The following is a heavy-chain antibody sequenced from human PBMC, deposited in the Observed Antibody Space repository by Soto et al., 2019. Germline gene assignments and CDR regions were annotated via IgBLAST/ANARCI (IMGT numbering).Heavy chain of an antibody. CDR1: GFSISSGYF. CDR2: IYHSGTT. J-gene: IGHJ5*02. CDR3: GGDSSGYYWFDP. Sequence: SETLSLTCAVSGFSISSGYFWGWIRQPPGKGPERLGSIYHSGTTYYNPSVKGRVTISVDTSKNQFSLKMSSVTAADTAVYYCGGDSSGYYWFDPWGQGTLVTVSS. D-gene: IGHD3-22*01. V-gene: IGHV4-38-2*02.